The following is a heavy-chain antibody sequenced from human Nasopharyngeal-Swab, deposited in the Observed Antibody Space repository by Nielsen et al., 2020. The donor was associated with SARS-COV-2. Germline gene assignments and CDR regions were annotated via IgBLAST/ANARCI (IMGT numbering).Heavy chain of an antibody. D-gene: IGHD1-14*01. J-gene: IGHJ4*02. CDR1: GDSISTSH. Sequence: SETLSLTCKVSGDSISTSHWSWIRQSPGKGLEWIGYIYSSGSTNYNPSLKSRVTISVDTSKNEFSLRLNFVTAADTAVYFCARQMGTSWGQGTLVTVSS. CDR3: ARQMGTS. CDR2: IYSSGST. V-gene: IGHV4-59*08.